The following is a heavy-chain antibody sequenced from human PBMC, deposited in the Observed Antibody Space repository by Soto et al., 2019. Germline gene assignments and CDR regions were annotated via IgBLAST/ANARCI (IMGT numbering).Heavy chain of an antibody. CDR3: AXDPYDFWSGYISEMDV. D-gene: IGHD3-3*01. CDR1: GFTFSSYS. Sequence: EVQLVESRGGLVKPGGSLRLSCAASGFTFSSYSMNWVRQAPXXGLXXXSSISSSSYIYYADSVKGRFTISRDNAKNSLYLQXNSLRAEDTAVYYXAXDPYDFWSGYISEMDVWGKGTTVTVSS. V-gene: IGHV3-21*01. CDR2: ISSSSYI. J-gene: IGHJ6*04.